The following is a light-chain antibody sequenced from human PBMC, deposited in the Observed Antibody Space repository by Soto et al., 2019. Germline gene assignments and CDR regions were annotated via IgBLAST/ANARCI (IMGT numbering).Light chain of an antibody. V-gene: IGLV2-11*01. CDR1: SSDIGGYNF. CDR2: DVS. CDR3: SSYAGSYTVI. Sequence: QSALTQPRSVSGSPGQSVTISCPGTSSDIGGYNFVSWYQQHPGKAPKLMIYDVSDRPSGVPDRFSGSKSGNTASLTISGLQAEDEADYYCSSYAGSYTVIFGGGTKLTVL. J-gene: IGLJ2*01.